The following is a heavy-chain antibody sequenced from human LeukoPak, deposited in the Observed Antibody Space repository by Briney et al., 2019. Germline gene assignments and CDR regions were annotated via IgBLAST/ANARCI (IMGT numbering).Heavy chain of an antibody. D-gene: IGHD3-16*01. CDR2: IYYSGST. CDR1: GGSFSDYY. V-gene: IGHV4-59*01. J-gene: IGHJ4*02. CDR3: ARGLSEFDY. Sequence: SETLSLTCAVYGGSFSDYYWSWIRQPPGKGLEWIGYIYYSGSTNYNPSLKSRVTISVDTSKNQFSLKLSSVTAADTAVYYCARGLSEFDYWGQGTLVTVSS.